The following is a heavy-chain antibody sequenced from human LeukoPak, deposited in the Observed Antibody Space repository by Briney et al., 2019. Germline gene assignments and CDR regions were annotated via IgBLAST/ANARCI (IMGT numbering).Heavy chain of an antibody. Sequence: PGRSLRLSCAASGFTFSSYGMHWVRQAPGKGLEWVAVIWYDGSNKYYADSVKGRFTISRDNSKNTLYLQMNSLRAEDTAVYYCARVRDSSSSGIDYWGQGTLVTVSS. D-gene: IGHD6-6*01. V-gene: IGHV3-33*01. J-gene: IGHJ4*02. CDR1: GFTFSSYG. CDR3: ARVRDSSSSGIDY. CDR2: IWYDGSNK.